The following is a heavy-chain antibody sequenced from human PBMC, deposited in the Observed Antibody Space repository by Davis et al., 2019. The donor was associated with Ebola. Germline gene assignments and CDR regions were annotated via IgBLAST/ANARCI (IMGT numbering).Heavy chain of an antibody. CDR1: GYTLTSYG. CDR3: ARDGIVATMNYYYYGMDV. D-gene: IGHD5-12*01. Sequence: AASVKVSCKASGYTLTSYGISWVRQAPGQGLEWMGWISAYNGNTNYAQKLQGRVTITADESTSTAYMELSSLRSEDTAVYYCARDGIVATMNYYYYGMDVWGQGTTVTVSS. V-gene: IGHV1-18*01. CDR2: ISAYNGNT. J-gene: IGHJ6*02.